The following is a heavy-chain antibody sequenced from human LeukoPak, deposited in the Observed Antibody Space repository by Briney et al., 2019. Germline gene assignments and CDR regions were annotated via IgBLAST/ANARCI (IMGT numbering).Heavy chain of an antibody. CDR1: GCTFSSYA. CDR3: ARDVHRGLVSGMDV. J-gene: IGHJ6*02. CDR2: ISYDGNKK. V-gene: IGHV3-30-3*01. D-gene: IGHD4-23*01. Sequence: GASLRLSCAAAGCTFSSYAMHWVRQAPGKGLEWGAVISYDGNKKYYAHSVKGRFTISRDNSKNTLDLQMNSLRVEDTALYYCARDVHRGLVSGMDVWGQGTTVTVSS.